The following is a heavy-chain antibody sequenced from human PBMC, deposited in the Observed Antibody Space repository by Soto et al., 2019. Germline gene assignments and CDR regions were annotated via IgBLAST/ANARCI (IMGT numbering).Heavy chain of an antibody. V-gene: IGHV3-7*01. CDR3: ARDPDYGDPGVWIDC. CDR2: INKDGSVQ. J-gene: IGHJ4*02. Sequence: GGSLRLSCAASGFTFSDYWMNWVRQAPGKGLEWVANINKDGSVQYYVDSLKGRFTISRDNAKNSLYLQMNSLRTEDTAVYYCARDPDYGDPGVWIDCWGQGTLVTVSS. D-gene: IGHD4-17*01. CDR1: GFTFSDYW.